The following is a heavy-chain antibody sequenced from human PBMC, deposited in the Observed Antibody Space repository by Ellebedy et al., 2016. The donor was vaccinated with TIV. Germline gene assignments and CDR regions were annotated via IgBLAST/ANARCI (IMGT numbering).Heavy chain of an antibody. J-gene: IGHJ4*02. Sequence: AASVKVSCKASGGTFSSYAISWVRPAPGQGLEWMGGIIPIFGTANYAQKFQGRVTITADESTSTAYMELSSLRSEDTAVYYCAGKRVGATPLSIDYWGQGTLVTVSS. D-gene: IGHD1-26*01. CDR1: GGTFSSYA. CDR2: IIPIFGTA. CDR3: AGKRVGATPLSIDY. V-gene: IGHV1-69*13.